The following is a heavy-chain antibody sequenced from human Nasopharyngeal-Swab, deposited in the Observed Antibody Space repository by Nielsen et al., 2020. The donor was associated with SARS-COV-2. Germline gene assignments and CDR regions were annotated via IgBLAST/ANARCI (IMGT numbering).Heavy chain of an antibody. D-gene: IGHD6-19*01. Sequence: RQAPGKGLEWIGSIYYSGSTYYNPSLKSRVTISVDTSKNQLSLKLSSVTAADTAVYYCARFSVAGNYFDYWGQGTLVTVSS. V-gene: IGHV4-39*01. CDR3: ARFSVAGNYFDY. J-gene: IGHJ4*02. CDR2: IYYSGST.